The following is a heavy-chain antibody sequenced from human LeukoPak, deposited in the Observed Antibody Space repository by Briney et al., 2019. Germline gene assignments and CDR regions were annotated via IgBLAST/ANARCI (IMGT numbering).Heavy chain of an antibody. CDR2: INHSGST. D-gene: IGHD6-13*01. CDR1: GGSFSGYS. J-gene: IGHJ4*02. Sequence: SETLSLTCAVYGGSFSGYSWTWIRQPPGKGLEWIGEINHSGSTNYNPSLKSRVTISVDTSKNQFSLKLSSVTAADTAVYYCAREAAAEDYWGQGTLVTVSS. CDR3: AREAAAEDY. V-gene: IGHV4-34*01.